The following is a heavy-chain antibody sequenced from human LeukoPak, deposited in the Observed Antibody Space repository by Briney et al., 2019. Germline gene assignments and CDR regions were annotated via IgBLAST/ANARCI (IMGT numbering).Heavy chain of an antibody. Sequence: ASVKVSCKASGGTFSSYAISWVRQAPGQGLEWMGRIIPILGIANYAQKFQGRVTITADKSTSTAYMELSSLRSEDTAVYYCARGDPLIAFDIWGQGTMVTVSS. CDR2: IIPILGIA. V-gene: IGHV1-69*04. CDR1: GGTFSSYA. J-gene: IGHJ3*02. D-gene: IGHD3-16*01. CDR3: ARGDPLIAFDI.